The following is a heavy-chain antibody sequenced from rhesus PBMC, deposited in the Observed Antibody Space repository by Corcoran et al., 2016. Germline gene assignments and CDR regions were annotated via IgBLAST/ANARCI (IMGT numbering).Heavy chain of an antibody. J-gene: IGHJ4*01. CDR1: GASISSYW. Sequence: QVQLQESGPGLVKPSETLSLTCAVSGASISSYWWNWIREPPGKGLEWIGDINGNGGSTPYIPSLKSRVSISKDASKNQFSLRRTSVTAADTAVYYCARGSGSGLVDYWGQGVLVTVSS. V-gene: IGHV4-80*01. D-gene: IGHD6-31*01. CDR3: ARGSGSGLVDY. CDR2: INGNGGST.